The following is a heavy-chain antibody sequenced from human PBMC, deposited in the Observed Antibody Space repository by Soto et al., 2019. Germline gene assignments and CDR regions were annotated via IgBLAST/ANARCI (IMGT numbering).Heavy chain of an antibody. D-gene: IGHD1-20*01. Sequence: GGSLRLSCVASGFTFSDHYMDWVRQAPGRGLEWVGRIRDKGNSYTTEFAASVKGRFTISRDDSTNSLYLQMNSLITEDTAVYYCGRAFGNNCDSHYLDCWGRGTLVTVSS. CDR1: GFTFSDHY. V-gene: IGHV3-72*01. CDR3: GRAFGNNCDSHYLDC. J-gene: IGHJ4*02. CDR2: IRDKGNSYTT.